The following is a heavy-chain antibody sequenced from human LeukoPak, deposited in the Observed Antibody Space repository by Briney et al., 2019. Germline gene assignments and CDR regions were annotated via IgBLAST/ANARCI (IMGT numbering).Heavy chain of an antibody. D-gene: IGHD4-17*01. V-gene: IGHV3-33*01. Sequence: AGSLRLSCAASGFTFSSYGMHWVRQAPGKGLEWVAVIWYDGSNKYYADSVKGRFTISRDNSKNTLYLQMNSLRAEDAAVYYCAREGNYGDYYFDYWGQGTLVTVSS. CDR1: GFTFSSYG. CDR2: IWYDGSNK. CDR3: AREGNYGDYYFDY. J-gene: IGHJ4*02.